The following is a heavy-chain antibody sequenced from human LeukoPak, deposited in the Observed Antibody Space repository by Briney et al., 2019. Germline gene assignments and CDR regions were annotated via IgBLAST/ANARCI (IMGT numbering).Heavy chain of an antibody. Sequence: GGSLRLSCAASGFTFSSYGMHWVRQAPGKGLEWVAVISYDGSNKYYADSVKGRFTISRDNSKNTLYLQMNSLRAEDTAVYYCAKVESYDFWSGLKDYYYGMDVWGQGTTVTVSS. CDR1: GFTFSSYG. J-gene: IGHJ6*02. V-gene: IGHV3-30*18. D-gene: IGHD3-3*01. CDR3: AKVESYDFWSGLKDYYYGMDV. CDR2: ISYDGSNK.